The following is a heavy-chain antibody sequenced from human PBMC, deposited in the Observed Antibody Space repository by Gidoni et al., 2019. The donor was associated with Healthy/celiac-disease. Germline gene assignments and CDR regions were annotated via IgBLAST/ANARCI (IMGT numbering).Heavy chain of an antibody. D-gene: IGHD2-21*02. Sequence: QVQLQESGPGLVKPSETLSLTCTVPGGSISSYYWSWIRQPPGKGLEWIGYIYYSGSTNYNPSLKSRVTISVDTSKNQFSLKLSSVTAADTAVYYCARGGDIVVVTAIGPYYFDYWGQGTLVTVSS. CDR1: GGSISSYY. J-gene: IGHJ4*02. CDR2: IYYSGST. V-gene: IGHV4-59*01. CDR3: ARGGDIVVVTAIGPYYFDY.